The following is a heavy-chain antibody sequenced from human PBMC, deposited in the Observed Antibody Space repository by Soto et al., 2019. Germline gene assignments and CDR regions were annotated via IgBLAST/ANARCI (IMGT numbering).Heavy chain of an antibody. CDR2: ITQDGSEK. D-gene: IGHD6-13*01. CDR1: GFTFSSYW. CDR3: ARANLAAAVDY. V-gene: IGHV3-7*01. J-gene: IGHJ4*02. Sequence: EVQLVESGGGLVQPGGSLRLSCAASGFTFSSYWMRWVRQAPGKGLEWVANITQDGSEKYYVDSVKGRFTISRDNAKNSLYLQMNSLRAEDTAVYYCARANLAAAVDYWGQGTLVTVSS.